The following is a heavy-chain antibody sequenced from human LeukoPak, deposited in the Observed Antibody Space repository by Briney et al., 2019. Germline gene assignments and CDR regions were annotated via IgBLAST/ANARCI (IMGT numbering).Heavy chain of an antibody. CDR2: INPKSGDT. CDR3: SREDY. CDR1: GDTFTDYY. V-gene: IGHV1-2*02. J-gene: IGHJ4*02. Sequence: ASVKVSCKASGDTFTDYYLFWVRQAPGHGLEWMAWINPKSGDTRFAQRFDGRVTLTRDTSISAVYMELNSLTPDDTAIYYCSREDYWGQGTLVTVSS.